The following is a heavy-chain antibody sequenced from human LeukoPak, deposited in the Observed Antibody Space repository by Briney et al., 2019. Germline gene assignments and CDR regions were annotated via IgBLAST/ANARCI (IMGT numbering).Heavy chain of an antibody. CDR3: ARWVDLTVY. CDR1: GGSISSSDYY. D-gene: IGHD3-9*01. V-gene: IGHV4-39*01. CDR2: LDHTGTT. Sequence: SETLSLTCTVSGGSISSSDYYWGWIRQPPGKGLEWIGSLDHTGTTYYNPSLKSRVTTSVDTSNNQFSLRLSSVTAADTAVYYCARWVDLTVYWGQGTLVTVSS. J-gene: IGHJ4*02.